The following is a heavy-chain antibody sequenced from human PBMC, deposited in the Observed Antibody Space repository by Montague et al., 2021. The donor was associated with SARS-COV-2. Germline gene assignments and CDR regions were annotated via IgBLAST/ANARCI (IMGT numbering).Heavy chain of an antibody. D-gene: IGHD2-2*01. CDR1: GGSFRGYY. CDR3: ARLVVPAASYYCYYYYMDV. V-gene: IGHV4-34*01. J-gene: IGHJ6*03. CDR2: INHSGST. Sequence: SETLSLTCAVYGGSFRGYYWSWIRQPPGKGLEWIGEINHSGSTNYNPSLKSRVTISVDTSKNQFSLKLSSVTAADTAVYYCARLVVPAASYYCYYYYMDVWGKGTTVTVSS.